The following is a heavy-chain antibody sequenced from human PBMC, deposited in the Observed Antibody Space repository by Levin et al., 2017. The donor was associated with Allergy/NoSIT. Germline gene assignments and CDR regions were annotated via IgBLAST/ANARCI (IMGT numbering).Heavy chain of an antibody. CDR3: AKGAGNWNWAYWYFDL. CDR1: GFTFSNSA. D-gene: IGHD1-7*01. CDR2: MSGSGGNT. V-gene: IGHV3-23*01. J-gene: IGHJ2*01. Sequence: GGSLRLSCAASGFTFSNSAVSWVRQAPGKGLEWVSGMSGSGGNTYYAESVKGRFTISRDNSKKTLYLQMNSLRAEDTAVYYCAKGAGNWNWAYWYFDLWGRGTLVTVSS.